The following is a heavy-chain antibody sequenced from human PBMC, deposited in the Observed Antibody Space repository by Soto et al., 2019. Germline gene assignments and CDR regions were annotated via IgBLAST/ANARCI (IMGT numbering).Heavy chain of an antibody. Sequence: VHLVQSGAEVKKPGASVKVSCKASGYTFTSYCITWVRQAPGQGLEWMGWISAHNGNTDYAQKLQGRVIVTRDTSTSTAYMELRSLRSDDTAVYYCARGRYGDYWGQGALVTVSS. J-gene: IGHJ4*02. CDR3: ARGRYGDY. V-gene: IGHV1-18*01. CDR2: ISAHNGNT. CDR1: GYTFTSYC. D-gene: IGHD1-1*01.